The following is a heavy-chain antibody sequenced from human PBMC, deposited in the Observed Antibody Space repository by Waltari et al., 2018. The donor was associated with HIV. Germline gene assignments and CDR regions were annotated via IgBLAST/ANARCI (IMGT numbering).Heavy chain of an antibody. D-gene: IGHD3-9*01. J-gene: IGHJ4*02. Sequence: EVQLVESGGGLVQPGGSLRLSCAASGFPFSSDSMNWGRPAPGKGLEWVSYISSSSSTIYYADSVKGRFTISRDNAKNSLYLQMNSLRDEDTAVYYCASLAVGFDRSQGYWGQGTLVTVSS. V-gene: IGHV3-48*02. CDR2: ISSSSSTI. CDR3: ASLAVGFDRSQGY. CDR1: GFPFSSDS.